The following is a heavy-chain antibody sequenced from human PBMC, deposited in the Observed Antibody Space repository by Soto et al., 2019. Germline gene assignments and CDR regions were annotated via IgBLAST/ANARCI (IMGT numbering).Heavy chain of an antibody. D-gene: IGHD6-19*01. Sequence: SETLSLTCAVYGGSFSGYYWSWIRQPPGKGLEWIGEINHSGSTNYNPSLKSRVTISVDTSKNQFSLKLSSVTAADTAVYYCARGRYSSGRYGSAYWGQGTLVTVSS. CDR1: GGSFSGYY. CDR2: INHSGST. CDR3: ARGRYSSGRYGSAY. V-gene: IGHV4-34*01. J-gene: IGHJ4*02.